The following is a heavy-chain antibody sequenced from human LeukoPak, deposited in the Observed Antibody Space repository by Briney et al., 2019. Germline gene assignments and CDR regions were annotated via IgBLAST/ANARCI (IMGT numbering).Heavy chain of an antibody. CDR3: ARGRGSSWTNYFDC. V-gene: IGHV3-7*01. CDR1: GFTLSTYW. Sequence: GGSLRLSCAASGFTLSTYWMSRVRQAPGKGLEWVANIKQDGSEKYYVDSVKGRFTISRDNAKNSLNLQMNSLRAEDTAVYYCARGRGSSWTNYFDCWGQGTLVTVSS. J-gene: IGHJ4*02. D-gene: IGHD6-13*01. CDR2: IKQDGSEK.